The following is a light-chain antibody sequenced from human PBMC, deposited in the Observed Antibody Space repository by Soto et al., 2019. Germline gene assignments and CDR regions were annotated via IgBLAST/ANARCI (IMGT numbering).Light chain of an antibody. J-gene: IGLJ1*01. CDR1: SSNIGAGYD. CDR3: NSHTSSGFRV. Sequence: QSVLAQPPSVSGAPGQKVTISCTGSSSNIGAGYDLHWYQQLPGTAPKLLLYGNSNRPSGVSNRFSGSKPGYTASLTISGLQAEDEGDYYCNSHTSSGFRVFGTGTKVTVL. CDR2: GNS. V-gene: IGLV1-40*01.